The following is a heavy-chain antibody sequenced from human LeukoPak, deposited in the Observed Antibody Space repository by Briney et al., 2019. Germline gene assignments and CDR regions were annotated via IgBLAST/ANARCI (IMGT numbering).Heavy chain of an antibody. CDR1: GFTFNSYS. Sequence: GGSLRLSCAASGFTFNSYSMNWVRQAPGKGLEWVSFISTSSSYIYYADSVKGRFTISRDNAKNSLYLQMNSLRAEDTAVYYCARDVNWNYRDYWGHGTLVTVSS. D-gene: IGHD1-20*01. CDR2: ISTSSSYI. CDR3: ARDVNWNYRDY. J-gene: IGHJ4*01. V-gene: IGHV3-21*01.